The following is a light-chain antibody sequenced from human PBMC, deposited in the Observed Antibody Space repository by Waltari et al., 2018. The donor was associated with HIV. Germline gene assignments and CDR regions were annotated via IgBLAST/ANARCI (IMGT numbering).Light chain of an antibody. V-gene: IGKV2-30*01. J-gene: IGKJ1*01. CDR3: QQYYSTPLT. Sequence: DVVMTQSPLSLSVTLGQTASISCRSSRSLVSSDGNTYLTWFQQRPGQSPRRLIYKVSDRDSGVPDRFSGSGSGTDFTLKITRVEAEDVGVYYCQQYYSTPLTFGQGTKVEIK. CDR1: RSLVSSDGNTY. CDR2: KVS.